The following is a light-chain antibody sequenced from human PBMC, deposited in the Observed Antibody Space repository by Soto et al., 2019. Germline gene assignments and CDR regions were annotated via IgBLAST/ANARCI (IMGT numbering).Light chain of an antibody. J-gene: IGKJ2*01. CDR3: QQTYSAPYT. CDR1: QTINSY. Sequence: DIQMTQSPSSLSASVGDRVTITCRASQTINSYLNWYQQKPGKAPKFLIYAASNLQSGVPSRFSGSGSGTDFTLTISSLQPEDFATYYCQQTYSAPYTFGQGTKLEIQ. V-gene: IGKV1-39*01. CDR2: AAS.